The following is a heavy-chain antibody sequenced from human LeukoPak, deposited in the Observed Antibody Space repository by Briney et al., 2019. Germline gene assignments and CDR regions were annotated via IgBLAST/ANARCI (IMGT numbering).Heavy chain of an antibody. J-gene: IGHJ5*02. D-gene: IGHD2-2*01. CDR1: GYTFTGYY. CDR3: ARAAQRVVPAATLTYNWFDP. V-gene: IGHV1-2*02. Sequence: ASVKVSCKASGYTFTGYYMHWVRHAPGQGLEWMGWINPNSGGTNYAQKFQGRVTMTRDTSISTAYMELSRLRSDDTAVYYCARAAQRVVPAATLTYNWFDPWGQGTLVTVSS. CDR2: INPNSGGT.